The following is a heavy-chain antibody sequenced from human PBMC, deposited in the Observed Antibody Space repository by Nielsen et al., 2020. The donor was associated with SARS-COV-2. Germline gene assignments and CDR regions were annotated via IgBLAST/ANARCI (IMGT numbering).Heavy chain of an antibody. CDR1: GFTFNSYA. V-gene: IGHV3-23*01. J-gene: IGHJ4*02. CDR2: ISGSGGNT. CDR3: AKFVLEWLYPPFHY. D-gene: IGHD3-3*01. Sequence: GGSLRLSCTASGFTFNSYAMTWVRQAPGKGLDWVSTISGSGGNTYYADSVKGRFTVSRDNSKNTLSLQMDSLRAEDTAVYYCAKFVLEWLYPPFHYRGQGTLVTVSS.